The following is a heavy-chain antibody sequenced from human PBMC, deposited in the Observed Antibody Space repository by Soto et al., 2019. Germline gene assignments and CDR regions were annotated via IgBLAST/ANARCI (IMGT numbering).Heavy chain of an antibody. CDR2: ISGSGDST. D-gene: IGHD6-13*01. V-gene: IGHV3-23*01. CDR3: ARRGPGTYFDY. CDR1: GFTFSSYA. J-gene: IGHJ4*02. Sequence: EVQLLESGGGLVQPGGSLRLSCAASGFTFSSYAMSWVRQAPGKGLEWVSVISGSGDSTYYADSGKGRFTISRDNSKNTLYLQMNSLRAEDTAVYYCARRGPGTYFDYWGQGTLVTVSS.